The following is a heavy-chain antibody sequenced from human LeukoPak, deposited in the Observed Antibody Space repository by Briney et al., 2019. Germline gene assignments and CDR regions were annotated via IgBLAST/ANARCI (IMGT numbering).Heavy chain of an antibody. V-gene: IGHV4-59*01. J-gene: IGHJ5*02. CDR1: GASFTGYY. CDR3: ARDAGYGSHWPPRAWFAP. Sequence: PSYTLSLTCTVSGASFTGYYWSWIRQSPEKGLEWIGDVYSSVITNFNPSLKSRVTMSVDVHKNQFLLQLPSVPAADSAVYYCARDAGYGSHWPPRAWFAPWGQGTLVGVSS. CDR2: VYSSVIT. D-gene: IGHD1-26*01.